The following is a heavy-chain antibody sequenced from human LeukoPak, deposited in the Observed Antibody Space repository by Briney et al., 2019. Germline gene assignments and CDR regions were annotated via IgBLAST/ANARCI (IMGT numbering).Heavy chain of an antibody. V-gene: IGHV7-4-1*04. CDR3: ARLGTPTFYYYMDV. D-gene: IGHD1-14*01. CDR2: INTNTGNP. Sequence: GASVKVSCKASGGTFSNYFMNWVRQAPGQGLEWMGWINTNTGNPTYAQGFTGRFVFSLDTSVSMAYLQISSLKAEDTAVYYCARLGTPTFYYYMDVWGKGTTVTVSS. J-gene: IGHJ6*03. CDR1: GGTFSNYF.